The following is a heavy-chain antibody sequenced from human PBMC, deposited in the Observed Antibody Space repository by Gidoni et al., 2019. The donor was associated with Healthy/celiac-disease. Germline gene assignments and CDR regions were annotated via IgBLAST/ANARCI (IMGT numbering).Heavy chain of an antibody. Sequence: EVQLLESGGGLVQSGGSLRPSLSASGFTFSREAMSWVRQPPGKGLEWLSAISGSGGSTYDADFVKGRFTISKDNSKNTLYLKMNSLRAEDTAVYYCAKLSLARPVFDYWGQGTLVTVSS. CDR1: GFTFSREA. V-gene: IGHV3-23*01. J-gene: IGHJ4*02. CDR3: AKLSLARPVFDY. CDR2: ISGSGGST. D-gene: IGHD1-1*01.